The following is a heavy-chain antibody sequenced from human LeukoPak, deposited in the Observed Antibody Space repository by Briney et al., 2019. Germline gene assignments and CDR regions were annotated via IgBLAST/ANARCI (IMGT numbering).Heavy chain of an antibody. CDR1: GFTFGDYA. CDR3: TTYDPSDYYGMDV. J-gene: IGHJ6*02. D-gene: IGHD5-12*01. V-gene: IGHV3-49*04. CDR2: IRSKAYGGTT. Sequence: GGSLILSCTASGFTFGDYAMSWVRQAPGKGLEWVGFIRSKAYGGTTEYAASVKGRFTISRDDSRSIAYLQMNSLKTEDTAVYYCTTYDPSDYYGMDVWGQGTTVTVSS.